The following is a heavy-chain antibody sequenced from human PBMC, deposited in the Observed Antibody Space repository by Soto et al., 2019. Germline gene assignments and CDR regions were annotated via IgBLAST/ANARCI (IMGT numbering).Heavy chain of an antibody. CDR1: GYTFTSYD. V-gene: IGHV1-8*01. Sequence: QVQLVQSGAEVKKPGASVKVSCKASGYTFTSYDINWVRQATGQGLEWMGWMNPNSGNTGYAQKFQGRVTMTIDTSTSTTNMELRTLRSDDTAVYYCATDSYYFDFWGQGALVTVSS. J-gene: IGHJ4*02. CDR2: MNPNSGNT. D-gene: IGHD2-15*01. CDR3: ATDSYYFDF.